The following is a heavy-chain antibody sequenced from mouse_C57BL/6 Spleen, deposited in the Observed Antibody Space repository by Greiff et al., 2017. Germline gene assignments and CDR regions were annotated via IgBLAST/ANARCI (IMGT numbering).Heavy chain of an antibody. D-gene: IGHD4-1*01. CDR3: AKLGQGTMDY. Sequence: QVQLQQSGAELVKPGASVKISCKASGYAFSSYWMNWVQQRPGKGLAWIGTIYRGDGDTNYNGKFKGKSTLPADKATSTAYLQLSSLTSEDTAIYFCAKLGQGTMDYWGQGTSVTVSS. CDR2: IYRGDGDT. CDR1: GYAFSSYW. V-gene: IGHV1-80*01. J-gene: IGHJ4*01.